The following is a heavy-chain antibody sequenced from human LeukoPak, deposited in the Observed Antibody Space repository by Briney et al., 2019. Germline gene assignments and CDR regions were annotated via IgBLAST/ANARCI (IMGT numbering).Heavy chain of an antibody. CDR2: IRYDGINK. J-gene: IGHJ4*02. CDR1: GFTCSSYH. D-gene: IGHD2-2*01. Sequence: GVNLRCSCAAHGFTCSSYHMHWVRQAPGKGLEGMAFIRYDGINKYYADSVKGRFTISRDNSKNTLYLQMNSLRAEDTAVYYCAKDRYQLLLPDYWGQGTLVTVSS. V-gene: IGHV3-30*02. CDR3: AKDRYQLLLPDY.